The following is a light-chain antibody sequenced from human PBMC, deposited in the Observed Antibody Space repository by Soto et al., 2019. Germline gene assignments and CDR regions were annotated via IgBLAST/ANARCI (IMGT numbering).Light chain of an antibody. CDR3: QQYGSSWWT. CDR1: QSVSSSY. V-gene: IGKV3-20*01. Sequence: EIVLRQSPGTLSLSPGERATLSFRASQSVSSSYLAWYQQKPGQAPRLLIYGASSRATGIPDRFSGSGSGTDFTLTISRLEPEDFAVYYCQQYGSSWWTFGQGTKVHIK. CDR2: GAS. J-gene: IGKJ1*01.